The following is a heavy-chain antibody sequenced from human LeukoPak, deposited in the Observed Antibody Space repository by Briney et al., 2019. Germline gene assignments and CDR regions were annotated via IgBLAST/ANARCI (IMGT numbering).Heavy chain of an antibody. D-gene: IGHD5-18*01. V-gene: IGHV1-8*01. CDR1: GYTFTSYD. CDR2: MNPNSGNT. J-gene: IGHJ4*02. CDR3: ARVVVTAMVIGY. Sequence: ASVKVSCKASGYTFTSYDINWVRQATGQGLEWMGWMNPNSGNTGYAQRFQGRVTMTRNTSISTAYMELSSLRSEDTAVYYCARVVVTAMVIGYWGQGTLVTVSS.